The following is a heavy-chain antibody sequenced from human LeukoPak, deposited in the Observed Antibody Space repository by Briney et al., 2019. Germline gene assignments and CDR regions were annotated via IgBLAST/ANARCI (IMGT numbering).Heavy chain of an antibody. CDR1: GFPLTDYW. CDR3: ARGDIVATMFFDY. CDR2: INSDGSST. Sequence: GSPGPSCAASGFPLTDYWMYWVRQAPGKGPVWVSHINSDGSSTSYADSVKGRFTISRDNAKNTLYLQMNSLRAGDTAVYYCARGDIVATMFFDYRGQGALVAVSS. J-gene: IGHJ4*02. D-gene: IGHD5-12*01. V-gene: IGHV3-74*01.